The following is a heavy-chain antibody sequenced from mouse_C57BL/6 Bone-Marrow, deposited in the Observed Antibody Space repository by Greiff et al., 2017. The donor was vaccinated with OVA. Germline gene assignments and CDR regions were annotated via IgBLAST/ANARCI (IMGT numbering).Heavy chain of an antibody. CDR1: GYAFSSSW. CDR2: IYPGDGDT. Sequence: QVHVKQSGPELVKPGASVKISCKASGYAFSSSWMNWVKQRPGKGLEWIGRIYPGDGDTDYNGKFKGKATLTADKSSSTAYMQLSSLTSEDSAVYFCASRNWDWFAYWGQGTLVTVSA. J-gene: IGHJ3*01. CDR3: ASRNWDWFAY. V-gene: IGHV1-82*01. D-gene: IGHD4-1*02.